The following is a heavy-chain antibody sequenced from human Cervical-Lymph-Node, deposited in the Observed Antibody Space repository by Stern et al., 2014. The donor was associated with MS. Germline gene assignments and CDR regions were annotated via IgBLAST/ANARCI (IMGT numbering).Heavy chain of an antibody. V-gene: IGHV5-51*03. CDR2: IYPGDSDI. CDR3: ARWSVACDS. J-gene: IGHJ4*02. CDR1: GYNFINYW. Sequence: VQLGQSGAELKKPGESLKISCKTSGYNFINYWIAWVRQVPGKGLEWIGIIYPGDSDIRDSPSFQGHVTISVDKSITTAYLQWNSLKASDTAVYFCARWSVACDSWGQGALITVSS. D-gene: IGHD2-21*01.